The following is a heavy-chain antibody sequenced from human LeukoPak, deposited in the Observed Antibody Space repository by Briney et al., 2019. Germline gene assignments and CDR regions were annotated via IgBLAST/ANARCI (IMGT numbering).Heavy chain of an antibody. V-gene: IGHV1-2*02. CDR2: INPNSGGT. D-gene: IGHD1-26*01. CDR3: ARGGTTTDDY. J-gene: IGHJ4*02. Sequence: PVASVKVSCKASGYTFTNYSMHWVRQAPGQGLEWMGWINPNSGGTNYAQKFQGRVTMTTDTSTSTAYMELRSLRSDDTAVYYCARGGTTTDDYWGQGTLVTVSS. CDR1: GYTFTNYS.